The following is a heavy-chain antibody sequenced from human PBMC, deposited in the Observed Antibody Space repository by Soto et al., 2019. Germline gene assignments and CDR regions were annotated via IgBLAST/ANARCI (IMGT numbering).Heavy chain of an antibody. V-gene: IGHV1-18*01. CDR2: ISSHNGNT. CDR3: ASSSIAAAGPFDY. J-gene: IGHJ4*02. Sequence: QVQQVQSGDEVKQPGASVKVSCKASGSTITAYGISWVRQAPGQGLEWMAWISSHNGNTYYAQNLQGRVTMTTDTSTSTAYMELRSLRSDDTAVYYCASSSIAAAGPFDYWGQGALVTVSS. D-gene: IGHD6-13*01. CDR1: GSTITAYG.